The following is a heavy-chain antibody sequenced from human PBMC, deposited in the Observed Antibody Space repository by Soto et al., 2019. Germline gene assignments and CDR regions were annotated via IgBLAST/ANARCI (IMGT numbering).Heavy chain of an antibody. J-gene: IGHJ4*02. V-gene: IGHV1-24*01. D-gene: IGHD3-22*01. CDR3: ATDINYYDSSGYYYRVTLFDY. Sequence: RPSVKVSCKVSGYTLTELSMHWVRQAPGKGLEWMGGFDPEDGETIYAQKFQGRVTMTEDTSTDTAYMELSSLRSEDTAVYYCATDINYYDSSGYYYRVTLFDYWGQGTLVTVSS. CDR2: FDPEDGET. CDR1: GYTLTELS.